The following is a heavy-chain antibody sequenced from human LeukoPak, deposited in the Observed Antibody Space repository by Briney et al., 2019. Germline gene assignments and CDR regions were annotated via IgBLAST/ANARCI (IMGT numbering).Heavy chain of an antibody. V-gene: IGHV4-39*07. CDR1: GGSISSSSYY. D-gene: IGHD3-22*01. J-gene: IGHJ4*02. CDR3: AREASDYYASSGYPGSDY. CDR2: IYYSGST. Sequence: SETLSLTCTVSGGSISSSSYYWGWIRQPPGKGLEWIGSIYYSGSTYYNPSLKSRVTISVDTSKNQFSLKLSSVTAADTAVYYCAREASDYYASSGYPGSDYWGQGTLVTVSS.